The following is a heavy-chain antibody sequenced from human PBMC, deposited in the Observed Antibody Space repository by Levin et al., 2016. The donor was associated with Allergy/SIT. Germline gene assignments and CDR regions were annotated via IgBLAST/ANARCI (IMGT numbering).Heavy chain of an antibody. V-gene: IGHV4-59*01. CDR2: IYYSGSA. D-gene: IGHD1-1*01. CDR3: ARGGTTETTSYGVDV. Sequence: SETLSLTCTVSGGSISSYYWNWIRQPPGKGLEWIGYIYYSGSANYNPFLKSRITISVDTSKNQFSLQLSSVTAADTAVYYCARGGTTETTSYGVDVWGLGTTVTVSS. J-gene: IGHJ6*02. CDR1: GGSISSYY.